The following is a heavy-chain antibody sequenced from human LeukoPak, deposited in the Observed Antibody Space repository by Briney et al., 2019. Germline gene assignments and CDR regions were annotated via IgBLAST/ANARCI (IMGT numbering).Heavy chain of an antibody. CDR1: GYTFTSYD. CDR2: MNPNSDNT. V-gene: IGHV1-8*01. Sequence: GASVKLSCKVSGYTFTSYDINWVRQAPGQGLEWMGWMNPNSDNTGYAQKFQGRVTMTRNTYISTAYMELSSLRSEDTAVYYCARATEMATLYFDCWGQGTLVTVSS. D-gene: IGHD5-24*01. CDR3: ARATEMATLYFDC. J-gene: IGHJ4*02.